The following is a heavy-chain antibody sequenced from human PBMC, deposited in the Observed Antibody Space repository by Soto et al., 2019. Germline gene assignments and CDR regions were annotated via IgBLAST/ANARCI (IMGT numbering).Heavy chain of an antibody. V-gene: IGHV3-23*01. Sequence: EVQLLESGGGLVQPGGSLRLSCAASGFTFSSYAMSWVRQAPGKGLEWVSGISVSGDSTYYAGSVKGRFTISRDNSKSTLDLQMNSLRAEDKAVYYCAKIFRYGDPAYWGQGALVTVSS. CDR3: AKIFRYGDPAY. D-gene: IGHD2-21*02. J-gene: IGHJ4*02. CDR2: ISVSGDST. CDR1: GFTFSSYA.